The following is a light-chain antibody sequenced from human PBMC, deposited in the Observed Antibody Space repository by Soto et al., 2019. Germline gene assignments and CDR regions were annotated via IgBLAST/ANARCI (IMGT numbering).Light chain of an antibody. CDR3: QQYGSSPGIT. CDR2: GAS. V-gene: IGKV3-20*01. J-gene: IGKJ5*01. CDR1: QSVSSSY. Sequence: EIVLTQSPGTLSLSPGERATLSCRASQSVSSSYLAWYQQKPGQAPRLLIYGASGRATGIPDRFGGSGSGTDFTLTITRLEPEDFAVYYCQQYGSSPGITFGQGTRLGIK.